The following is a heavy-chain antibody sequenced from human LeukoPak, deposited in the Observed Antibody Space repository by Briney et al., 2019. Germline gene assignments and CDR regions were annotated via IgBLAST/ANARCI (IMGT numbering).Heavy chain of an antibody. CDR3: ATVGIVVVPAAPGPFYYYHYMDV. CDR2: MNPNSGNI. CDR1: GYTFTSYD. V-gene: IGHV1-8*03. Sequence: ASVKVSCKASGYTFTSYDINWVRQATGQGREWMGWMNPNSGNIGYAQKFQGRVTITRNTSISTAYMELSSLRSEDTAVYYCATVGIVVVPAAPGPFYYYHYMDVWGKGTTVTVSS. D-gene: IGHD2-2*03. J-gene: IGHJ6*03.